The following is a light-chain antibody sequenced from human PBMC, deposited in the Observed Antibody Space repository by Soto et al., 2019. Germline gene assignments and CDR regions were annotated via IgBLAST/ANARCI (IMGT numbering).Light chain of an antibody. CDR1: KSNIGSNE. J-gene: IGLJ3*02. Sequence: QSVLTQPPSASGTPGQRVTISCSGSKSNIGSNEVYWYQQLPGTAPKFLIYADSQRPSGVPDRFSASKSGTSASLTISGLRAEDEADYYCSSYTSSTTRVFGGGTKLTVL. CDR2: ADS. V-gene: IGLV1-47*02. CDR3: SSYTSSTTRV.